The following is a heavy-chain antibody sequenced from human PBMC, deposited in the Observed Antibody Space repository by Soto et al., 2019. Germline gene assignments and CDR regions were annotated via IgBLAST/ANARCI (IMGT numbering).Heavy chain of an antibody. V-gene: IGHV4-34*01. CDR3: ARGYSSGWGHTWFAP. CDR2: INHSGST. J-gene: IGHJ5*02. D-gene: IGHD6-19*01. CDR1: GGSFSGYY. Sequence: QVQLQQWGAGLLKPSETLSLTCAVYGGSFSGYYWSWIRQPPGKGLEWIGEINHSGSTNYNPSLKSRVTISVDTSKNQFSLKLSSVTAADTAVYYCARGYSSGWGHTWFAPWGQGTLVTVSS.